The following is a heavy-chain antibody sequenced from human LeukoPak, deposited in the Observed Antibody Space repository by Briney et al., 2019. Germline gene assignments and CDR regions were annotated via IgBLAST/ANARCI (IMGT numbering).Heavy chain of an antibody. V-gene: IGHV3-30*02. Sequence: PGGSLRLSCAASGFSFTDYGLHWVRQAPGKGLGWVAFIRFDGSHKYYADSVKGRFTVSRDNSKNTLFLQMNSLRVEDTAVYYCARVPHLRYFDWLDDYWGQGTLVTVSS. D-gene: IGHD3-9*01. CDR2: IRFDGSHK. CDR1: GFSFTDYG. CDR3: ARVPHLRYFDWLDDY. J-gene: IGHJ4*02.